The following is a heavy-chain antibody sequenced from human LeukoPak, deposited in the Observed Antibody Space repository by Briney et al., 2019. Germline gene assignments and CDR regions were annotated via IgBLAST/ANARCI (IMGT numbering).Heavy chain of an antibody. Sequence: GGSLRLSCAASGFTFSSYSMNWVRQAPGKGLEWVSSISSSSSYIYYADSVKGRFTISRDNAKNSLYLQMNSLRAEDTAVYYCARDYEYSSGWYGDFDDWGQGSLVTVSS. CDR2: ISSSSSYI. D-gene: IGHD6-19*01. V-gene: IGHV3-21*01. J-gene: IGHJ4*02. CDR1: GFTFSSYS. CDR3: ARDYEYSSGWYGDFDD.